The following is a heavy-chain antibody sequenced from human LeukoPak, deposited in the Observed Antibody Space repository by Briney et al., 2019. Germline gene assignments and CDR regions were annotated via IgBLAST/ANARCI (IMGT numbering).Heavy chain of an antibody. CDR1: GFTFSSYA. J-gene: IGHJ3*02. Sequence: PGVSLRRSCAASGFTFSSYAMHWVRQAPGKGLEWVAVISYDGSNKYYADSVKGRFTISRDNSKNTLYLQMNSLRAEDTAVYYCARDEEIAVVPIGAFDIWGQGTMVTVSS. D-gene: IGHD3-22*01. V-gene: IGHV3-30-3*01. CDR3: ARDEEIAVVPIGAFDI. CDR2: ISYDGSNK.